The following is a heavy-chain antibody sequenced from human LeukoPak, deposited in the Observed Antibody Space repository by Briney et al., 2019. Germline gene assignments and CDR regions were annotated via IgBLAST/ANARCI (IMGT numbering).Heavy chain of an antibody. CDR1: GYTFTSYD. V-gene: IGHV1-18*01. J-gene: IGHJ5*02. CDR2: VSGYNGNT. CDR3: ARGDWFDP. Sequence: ASVNVSCTASGYTFTSYDINWVRQAPGQGLEWMGWVSGYNGNTNYAQKFEGRVAMTTDTSSTTAYMELRSLKSDDTAIYYCARGDWFDPWGQGTLVTVSS. D-gene: IGHD2-21*01.